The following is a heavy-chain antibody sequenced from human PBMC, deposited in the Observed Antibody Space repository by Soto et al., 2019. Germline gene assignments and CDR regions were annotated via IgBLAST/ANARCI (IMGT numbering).Heavy chain of an antibody. CDR3: ASASKDDDFDI. V-gene: IGHV4-30-2*01. CDR2: IHHTGSI. Sequence: PSETLSLTCTVSGSISSDFHSWSWIRQPPGKGLEWIGYIHHTGSIFYNPSLKSRVTISVDKSKNQFSLTLSSVTAADTAVYYCASASKDDDFDIWGQGTMVTLSS. CDR1: GSISSDFHS. J-gene: IGHJ3*02. D-gene: IGHD3-16*01.